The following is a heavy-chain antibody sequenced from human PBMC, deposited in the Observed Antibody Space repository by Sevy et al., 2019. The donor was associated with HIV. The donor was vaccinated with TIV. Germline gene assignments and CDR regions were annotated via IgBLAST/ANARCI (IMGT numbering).Heavy chain of an antibody. D-gene: IGHD3-16*02. CDR1: GFTFSDYY. Sequence: GGSLGLSCAASGFTFSDYYMSWIRQAPGKGLEWVSYISSSGSTIYYADSVKGRFTISRDNAKNSLYLQMNSLRAEDTAVYYCARAYDYVWGSYRDAFDIWGQGTMVTVSS. CDR3: ARAYDYVWGSYRDAFDI. J-gene: IGHJ3*02. CDR2: ISSSGSTI. V-gene: IGHV3-11*01.